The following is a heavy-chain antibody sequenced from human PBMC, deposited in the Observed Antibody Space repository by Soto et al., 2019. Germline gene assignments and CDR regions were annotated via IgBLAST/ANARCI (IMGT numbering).Heavy chain of an antibody. CDR2: IYYSGST. Sequence: ASETLSLTCTVSGGSISSSCYYWGWIRQPPGKGLEWIGSIYYSGSTYYNPSLKSRVTISVDTSKNQFSLKLSSVTAADTAVYYCASLFSGSGSGYYFYYYGMDVWGQGTTVTVSS. J-gene: IGHJ6*02. CDR1: GGSISSSCYY. V-gene: IGHV4-39*01. CDR3: ASLFSGSGSGYYFYYYGMDV. D-gene: IGHD3-10*01.